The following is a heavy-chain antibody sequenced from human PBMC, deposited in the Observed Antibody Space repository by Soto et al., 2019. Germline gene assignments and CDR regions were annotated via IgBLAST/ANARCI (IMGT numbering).Heavy chain of an antibody. V-gene: IGHV4-34*01. J-gene: IGHJ4*02. CDR2: INQRGST. CDR3: ARTYSSSWSPFEY. CDR1: GGSFSGYY. Sequence: QVQLQQWGAGLLKPSETLSLTCAVYGGSFSGYYWSWIRQPPGKGLEWIGEINQRGSTNYNPSLKTRVTIYIDTPKNQFSLKMTSVTAADQAVYYWARTYSSSWSPFEYWGQGTLVTVSS. D-gene: IGHD6-13*01.